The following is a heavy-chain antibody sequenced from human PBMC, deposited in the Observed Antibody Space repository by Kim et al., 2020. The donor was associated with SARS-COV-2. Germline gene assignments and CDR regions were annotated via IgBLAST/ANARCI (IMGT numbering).Heavy chain of an antibody. V-gene: IGHV3-66*01. J-gene: IGHJ6*02. Sequence: GGSLRLSCAASGFTVSSNYMSWVRQAPGKGLEWVSVIYSGGSTYYADSVKGRFTISRDNSKNTMYLQMNSLRAEDTAVYYCARDVPVGKPRYYYYYGMDVWGQGTTVTVSS. D-gene: IGHD7-27*01. CDR3: ARDVPVGKPRYYYYYGMDV. CDR1: GFTVSSNY. CDR2: IYSGGST.